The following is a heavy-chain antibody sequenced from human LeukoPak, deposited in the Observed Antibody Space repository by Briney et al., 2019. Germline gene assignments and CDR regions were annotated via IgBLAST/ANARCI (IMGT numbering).Heavy chain of an antibody. J-gene: IGHJ6*03. V-gene: IGHV1-46*01. CDR2: INPSGGST. Sequence: EASVKVSCKASGYTFTSYYMHWVRQAPGQGLEWMGIINPSGGSTSYAQKFQGRVTMTRDMSTSTVYMELSSLRSEDTAVYYCARDAVATRYYYYYHMDVWGKGTTVTISS. D-gene: IGHD1-1*01. CDR3: ARDAVATRYYYYYHMDV. CDR1: GYTFTSYY.